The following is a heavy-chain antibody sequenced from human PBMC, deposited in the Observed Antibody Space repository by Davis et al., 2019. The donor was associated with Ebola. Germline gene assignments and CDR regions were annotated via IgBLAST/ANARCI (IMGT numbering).Heavy chain of an antibody. Sequence: SGPTLVKPAQSLMLTCTFSGFSISTSGVGVGWIRQPPGKALEWLALIYWDDDKRYSPSLNSRLTITKDTSKNQVVLTMTNMDPVDTGTYYCAHSSRYCSSTSCPSWFDPWGQGTLVTVSS. CDR1: GFSISTSGVG. D-gene: IGHD2-2*01. CDR3: AHSSRYCSSTSCPSWFDP. J-gene: IGHJ5*02. V-gene: IGHV2-5*02. CDR2: IYWDDDK.